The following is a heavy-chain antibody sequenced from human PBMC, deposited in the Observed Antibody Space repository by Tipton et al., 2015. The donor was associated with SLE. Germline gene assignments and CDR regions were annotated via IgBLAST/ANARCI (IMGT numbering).Heavy chain of an antibody. J-gene: IGHJ6*03. CDR3: ARAGAGYYYYYYMDV. V-gene: IGHV4-61*09. CDR1: GGSISSGTYN. Sequence: TLSLTCIVSGGSISSGTYNWSWLRQPAGKGLEWIGHMYTTGTTNYNPSLKSRVTVSVDTSKNQFSLKLSSVTAADTAVYYCARAGAGYYYYYYMDVWGKGTTVTVSS. CDR2: MYTTGTT.